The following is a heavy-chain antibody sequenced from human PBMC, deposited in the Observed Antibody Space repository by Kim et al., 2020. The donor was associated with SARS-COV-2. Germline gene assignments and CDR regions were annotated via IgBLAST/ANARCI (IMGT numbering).Heavy chain of an antibody. D-gene: IGHD5-12*01. J-gene: IGHJ4*02. V-gene: IGHV3-33*06. CDR3: AKSGYSGDVFDY. Sequence: YNADSVKGRFTISRDNSKNTLYLQMNSLRAEDTAVYYCAKSGYSGDVFDYWGQGTLVTVSS.